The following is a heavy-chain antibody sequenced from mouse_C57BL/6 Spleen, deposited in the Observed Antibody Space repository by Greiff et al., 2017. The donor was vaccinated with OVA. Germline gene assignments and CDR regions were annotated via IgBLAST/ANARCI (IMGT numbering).Heavy chain of an antibody. CDR1: GYTFTTYP. CDR3: ARRTGSYAMDY. V-gene: IGHV1-47*01. Sequence: QVQLKESGAELVKPGASVKMSCKASGYTFTTYPIEWMKQNHGKSLEWIGTFHPYNDDTKYNEKFKGKATLTVDKSSSTVYLELSRLTSDDSAVYYCARRTGSYAMDYWGQGTSVTVSS. D-gene: IGHD4-1*01. CDR2: FHPYNDDT. J-gene: IGHJ4*01.